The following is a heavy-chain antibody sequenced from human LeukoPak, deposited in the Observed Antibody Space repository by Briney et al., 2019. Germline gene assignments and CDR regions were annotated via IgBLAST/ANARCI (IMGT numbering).Heavy chain of an antibody. J-gene: IGHJ4*02. CDR3: AKAGDFYGPGD. V-gene: IGHV3-30*18. CDR2: ISHDGSKK. D-gene: IGHD2/OR15-2a*01. CDR1: GFTFSHYG. Sequence: GGSLRLSCAASGFTFSHYGIHWVRQAPGEGLEWMAVISHDGSKKYYADSVKGRFSMSRDNSNNTLYLHMNSLRAEDTAVYYCAKAGDFYGPGDWGQGTLATVSS.